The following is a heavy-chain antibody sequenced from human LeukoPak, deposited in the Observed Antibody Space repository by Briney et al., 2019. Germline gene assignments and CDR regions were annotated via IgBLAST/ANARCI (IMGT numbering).Heavy chain of an antibody. CDR2: IVLIFGVA. CDR3: ARGATHYCGGSSGSYYFDY. D-gene: IGHD3-22*01. CDR1: LGTLCADV. J-gene: IGHJ4*02. V-gene: IGHV1-69*05. Sequence: VSPEASLGTLCADVISSGRQAPGPGLGWRGRIVLIFGVANYAQKFQGRVTITTDESKSTAYMELSCLRSEDTAVYYCARGATHYCGGSSGSYYFDYWGQGTLVTVSS.